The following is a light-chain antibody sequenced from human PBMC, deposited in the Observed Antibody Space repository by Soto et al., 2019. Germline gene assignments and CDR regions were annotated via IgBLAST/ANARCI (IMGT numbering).Light chain of an antibody. J-gene: IGKJ1*01. CDR1: ESVSTY. CDR3: QQRSNWPIT. Sequence: EIVLTQSPATLSLSPGERATLSCRASESVSTYLAWYQQKPGQAPRLLMYDASTRATGIPARFSGSGSGTDFTLTISSLQPEDSAVYYCQQRSNWPITFGQGTKVDIK. CDR2: DAS. V-gene: IGKV3-11*01.